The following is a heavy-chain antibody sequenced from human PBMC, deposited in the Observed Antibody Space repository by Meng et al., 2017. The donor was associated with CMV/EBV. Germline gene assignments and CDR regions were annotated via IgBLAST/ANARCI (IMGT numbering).Heavy chain of an antibody. CDR2: IYSGGSST. V-gene: IGHV3-23*03. D-gene: IGHD3-22*01. CDR3: AKDNSSYDSSGYLDY. CDR1: GFTFSSYA. Sequence: GESLKISCAASGFTFSSYAMSWVRQAPGKGLEWVSVIYSGGSSTYYADSVKGRFTISRDNSKNTLYLQMNSLRAEDTAVYYCAKDNSSYDSSGYLDYWGQGTLVTV. J-gene: IGHJ4*02.